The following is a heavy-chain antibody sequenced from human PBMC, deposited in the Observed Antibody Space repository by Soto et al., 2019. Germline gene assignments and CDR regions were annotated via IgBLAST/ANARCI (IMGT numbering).Heavy chain of an antibody. CDR2: IIPLSGTT. CDR1: GGTFSYG. V-gene: IGHV1-69*06. D-gene: IGHD1-26*01. J-gene: IGHJ4*02. CDR3: ARQGFSGSYYAY. Sequence: QEQLVQSGAEVKKPGSSVKVSCKASGGTFSYGISWVRRAPGQGLEWMGGIIPLSGTTKSAQQFQGSVTMTADISTNTAYMELSSLRSGDTAVYYCARQGFSGSYYAYWGQGTLVTVSS.